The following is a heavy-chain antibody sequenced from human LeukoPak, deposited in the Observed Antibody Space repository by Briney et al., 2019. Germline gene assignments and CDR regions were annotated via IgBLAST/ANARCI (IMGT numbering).Heavy chain of an antibody. V-gene: IGHV3-33*01. CDR1: GFTFSSYG. J-gene: IGHJ5*02. CDR3: ARGSGYGDNKIDP. D-gene: IGHD4-17*01. CDR2: IWYDGSNK. Sequence: GGSLRLSCAASGFTFSSYGMHWVRQAPGKGLEWVAVIWYDGSNKYYADSVKGRFTISRDNSKNTLYLQMNSLRAEDTAVYYCARGSGYGDNKIDPWGQGTLVTVSS.